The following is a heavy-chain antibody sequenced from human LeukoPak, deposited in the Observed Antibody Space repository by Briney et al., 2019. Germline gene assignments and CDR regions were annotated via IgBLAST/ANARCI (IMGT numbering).Heavy chain of an antibody. D-gene: IGHD3-22*01. CDR1: GGSISSGGYS. CDR3: ARGWYYYDSSGYDY. J-gene: IGHJ4*02. CDR2: IYHSGST. Sequence: SETLSLTCAVSGGSISSGGYSWSWIRQPPGKGLEWIGYIYHSGSTYHNPSLKSRVTISVDRSKNQFSLKLSSVTAADTAVYYCARGWYYYDSSGYDYWGQGTLVTVSS. V-gene: IGHV4-30-2*01.